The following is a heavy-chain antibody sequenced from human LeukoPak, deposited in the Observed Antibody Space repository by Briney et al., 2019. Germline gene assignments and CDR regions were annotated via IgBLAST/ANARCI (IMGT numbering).Heavy chain of an antibody. Sequence: SETLSLTCIVSGGSINNYYWSWIRQPPGKGLEWIGEINHSGSTNYNPSLKSRVTISVDTSKNQFSLKLSSVTAADTAVYYCARDCSSTSCYFPWGQGTLVTVSS. CDR1: GGSINNYY. D-gene: IGHD2-2*01. CDR3: ARDCSSTSCYFP. J-gene: IGHJ5*02. V-gene: IGHV4-34*01. CDR2: INHSGST.